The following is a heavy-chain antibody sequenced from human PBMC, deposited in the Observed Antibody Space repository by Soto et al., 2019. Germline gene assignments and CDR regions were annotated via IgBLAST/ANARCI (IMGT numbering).Heavy chain of an antibody. CDR2: INHSGST. J-gene: IGHJ3*02. D-gene: IGHD2-2*01. Sequence: QVQLQQWGAGLLKPSETLSLTCAVYGGSFSDFYWNFIRQPPGKGLEWIGEINHSGSTNYNPSLKSRVTISVDTTKNQFSLKLRSVTAADTAVYFCARGPRVVWVVPTAQRDVFAIWGQGTVVTVSS. CDR3: ARGPRVVWVVPTAQRDVFAI. V-gene: IGHV4-34*01. CDR1: GGSFSDFY.